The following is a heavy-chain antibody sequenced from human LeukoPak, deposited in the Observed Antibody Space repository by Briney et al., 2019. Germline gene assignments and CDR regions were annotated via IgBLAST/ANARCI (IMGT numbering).Heavy chain of an antibody. V-gene: IGHV3-66*01. Sequence: SGGSLRLSCVASGFTFSNYSMNWVRQAPGKGLEWVSVIYSGGSTYYADSVQGRYTISRDNSKNTLYLQMESLRVEDTAVYYCATDQVATVGPFGAWGQGTRVTVSS. D-gene: IGHD3-16*01. CDR2: IYSGGST. CDR1: GFTFSNYS. J-gene: IGHJ5*02. CDR3: ATDQVATVGPFGA.